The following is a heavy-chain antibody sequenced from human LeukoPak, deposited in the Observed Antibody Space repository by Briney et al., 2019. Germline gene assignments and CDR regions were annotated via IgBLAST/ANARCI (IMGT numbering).Heavy chain of an antibody. CDR2: IYPGDSDT. CDR3: AGRIYCGGDCYSGGWFDP. Sequence: GESLKISCKGSGYSFTRYWIGWVRQMPGKGLEWMGIIYPGDSDTRYSPSFQGQVTISADKSISTAYLQWSSLKASDTAMYYCAGRIYCGGDCYSGGWFDPWGQGTLVTVSS. CDR1: GYSFTRYW. D-gene: IGHD2-21*02. J-gene: IGHJ5*02. V-gene: IGHV5-51*01.